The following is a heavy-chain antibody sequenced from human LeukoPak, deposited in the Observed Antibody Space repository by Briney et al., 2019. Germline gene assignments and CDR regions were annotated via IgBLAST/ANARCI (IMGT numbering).Heavy chain of an antibody. Sequence: GGSLRLSCVPSGFSFSSYGMHWVRQAPGKGLEWVAVIWSHGNRRHHADSVEGRFTISRDNSKSILYLQMNNLRAEDTALYYCARDSAADDNDFDVWGQGTMVTVSS. V-gene: IGHV3-33*01. J-gene: IGHJ3*01. CDR3: ARDSAADDNDFDV. D-gene: IGHD6-25*01. CDR2: IWSHGNRR. CDR1: GFSFSSYG.